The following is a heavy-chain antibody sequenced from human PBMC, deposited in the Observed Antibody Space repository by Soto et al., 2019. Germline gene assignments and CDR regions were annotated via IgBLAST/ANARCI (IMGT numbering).Heavy chain of an antibody. CDR2: IIPIFGTA. J-gene: IGHJ4*02. Sequence: SVTVSCTASGGTFSSYAISWVRQAPGQGLEWMGGIIPIFGTANYAQKFQGRVTITADESTSTAYMELSSLRSEDTAVYYCASRPLEGISYYFDYWGQGTLVTVSS. V-gene: IGHV1-69*13. D-gene: IGHD3-10*01. CDR3: ASRPLEGISYYFDY. CDR1: GGTFSSYA.